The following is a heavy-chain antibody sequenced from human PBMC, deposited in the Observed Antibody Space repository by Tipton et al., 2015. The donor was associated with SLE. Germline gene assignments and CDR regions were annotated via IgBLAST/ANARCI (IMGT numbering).Heavy chain of an antibody. V-gene: IGHV3-11*06. J-gene: IGHJ4*02. CDR3: ASGSYQYYFDY. Sequence: SLRLSCAASGFTFSDYYMSWIRQAPGKGLEWVSYISSSSSYTNYADSVKGRFTIYRDNAKNSVYLQMNSLRADDTAVYYCASGSYQYYFDYWGQGTLVTVSS. CDR2: ISSSSSYT. D-gene: IGHD1-26*01. CDR1: GFTFSDYY.